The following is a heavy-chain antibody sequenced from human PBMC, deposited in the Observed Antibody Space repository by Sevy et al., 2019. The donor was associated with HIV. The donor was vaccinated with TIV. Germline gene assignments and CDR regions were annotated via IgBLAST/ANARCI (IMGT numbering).Heavy chain of an antibody. V-gene: IGHV4-38-2*01. CDR3: ARALGMATFGQIRFDS. CDR2: IYRSGTT. Sequence: SETLSLTCAVSSYSVGSDNYWGWIRQSPGKGLEWIGIIYRSGTTYYNPSLKSRLPISVDTSKNQFSLKLSSVTASDTAVYFCARALGMATFGQIRFDSWGQGTLVTVSS. D-gene: IGHD5-12*01. J-gene: IGHJ5*01. CDR1: SYSVGSDNY.